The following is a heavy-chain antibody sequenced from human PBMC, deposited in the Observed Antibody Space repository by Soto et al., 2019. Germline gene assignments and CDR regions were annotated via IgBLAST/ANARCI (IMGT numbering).Heavy chain of an antibody. CDR1: GYTFTSYD. V-gene: IGHV1-8*01. CDR2: MNPNSGNT. J-gene: IGHJ6*02. D-gene: IGHD3-22*01. CDR3: ARDSSGYYYEGSYYYYYGMDV. Sequence: GASVKVSCKASGYTFTSYDINWVRQATGQGLEWMGWMNPNSGNTDYAQKFQGWVTMTRDTSISTAYMELSRLRSDDTAVYYCARDSSGYYYEGSYYYYYGMDVWGQGTTVTVSS.